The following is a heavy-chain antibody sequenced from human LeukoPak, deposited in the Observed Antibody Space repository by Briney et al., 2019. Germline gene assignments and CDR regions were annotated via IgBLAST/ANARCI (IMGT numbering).Heavy chain of an antibody. J-gene: IGHJ4*02. D-gene: IGHD6-13*01. CDR2: VYYSGST. CDR1: GGSISSSSYY. Sequence: SETLSLTCTVSGGSISSSSYYWGWIRQPPGKGLEWIGSVYYSGSTYYNPPLKSRVTISVDTSKNQFSLKLTSVTAADTAVYYCARRYNSGWYSYDYWGQGTLVTVSS. V-gene: IGHV4-39*01. CDR3: ARRYNSGWYSYDY.